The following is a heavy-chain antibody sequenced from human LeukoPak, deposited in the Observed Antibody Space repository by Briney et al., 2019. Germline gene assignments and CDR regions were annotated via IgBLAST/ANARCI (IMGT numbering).Heavy chain of an antibody. CDR1: GGSISSYY. CDR2: IYYSGST. CDR3: GSTEYYFDY. D-gene: IGHD3-10*01. Sequence: PSETLSLTCTVSGGSISSYYWSWIRQPPGKGLEWIGYIYYSGSTNYNPSLKSRVTMSADTSKNQFSLKLSSVTAADTAVYYCGSTEYYFDYWGQGTLVTVSS. V-gene: IGHV4-59*01. J-gene: IGHJ4*02.